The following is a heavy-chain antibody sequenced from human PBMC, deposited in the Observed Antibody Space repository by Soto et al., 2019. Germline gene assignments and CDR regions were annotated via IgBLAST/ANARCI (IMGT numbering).Heavy chain of an antibody. CDR2: INAGNGNT. CDR3: ARPRGAYCGGDCPDAFDI. D-gene: IGHD2-21*01. J-gene: IGHJ3*02. V-gene: IGHV1-3*01. Sequence: GASVKVSCKASGYTFTGYAMHWVRQAPGQRLEWMGWINAGNGNTKYSQKFQGRVTITRDTSASTAYMELSSLRSEDTAVYYCARPRGAYCGGDCPDAFDIWGQGTMVTVSS. CDR1: GYTFTGYA.